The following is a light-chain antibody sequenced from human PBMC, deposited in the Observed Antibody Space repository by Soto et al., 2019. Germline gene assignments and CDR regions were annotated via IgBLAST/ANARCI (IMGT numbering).Light chain of an antibody. CDR1: QTVPKSY. J-gene: IGKJ5*01. CDR2: DAS. CDR3: HQYAWSPLT. V-gene: IGKV3-20*01. Sequence: IVLTQSPGTLSLSPEERATLSCRASQTVPKSYLAWYQQRPGQAPRLLIYDASNRATGIPDRFSGSESGTDFTLTISHLEPEDFAVYYCHQYAWSPLTFGQGTRLEIK.